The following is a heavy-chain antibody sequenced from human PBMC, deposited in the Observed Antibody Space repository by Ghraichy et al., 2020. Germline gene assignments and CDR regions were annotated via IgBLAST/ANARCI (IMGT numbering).Heavy chain of an antibody. J-gene: IGHJ4*02. Sequence: GESLNISCAASGFTFSSYAMSWARQAPGKGLEWVSAISGGGASTYYADSVKGRFTISRDNSKNTLYLQMSSLRVEDTAVYYCAAHVAPGSAPASGRGGADYWGQGTLVTVSS. CDR2: ISGGGAST. CDR3: AAHVAPGSAPASGRGGADY. D-gene: IGHD2-15*01. V-gene: IGHV3-23*01. CDR1: GFTFSSYA.